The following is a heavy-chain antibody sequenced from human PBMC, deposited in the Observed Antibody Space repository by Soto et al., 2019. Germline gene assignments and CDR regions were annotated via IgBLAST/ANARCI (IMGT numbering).Heavy chain of an antibody. V-gene: IGHV4-34*01. CDR1: GGSFSGYY. CDR3: ARVSSGWYRRGWFDP. Sequence: QVQLQQWGAGLLKPSETLSLTCAVYGGSFSGYYWSWIRQPPGKGLEWIGEINHSGSTNYNPSLKSRVTISVDTSKNQFSLKLSSVTAADTAVYYCARVSSGWYRRGWFDPWGQGNLVTVSS. D-gene: IGHD6-19*01. CDR2: INHSGST. J-gene: IGHJ5*02.